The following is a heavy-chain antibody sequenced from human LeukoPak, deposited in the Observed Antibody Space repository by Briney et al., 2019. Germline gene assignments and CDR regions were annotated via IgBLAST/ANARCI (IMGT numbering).Heavy chain of an antibody. D-gene: IGHD7-27*01. Sequence: GGSLRLSCAASGFTFSSYAMVWVRQAPGKGLVGVSALSCRGGSTYYADSVKGRFTIPRDNSKNTLYLQMNSLRAEDTAVYYCAKGANWDPGVDYWGQGTLVTVSS. V-gene: IGHV3-23*01. J-gene: IGHJ4*02. CDR1: GFTFSSYA. CDR2: LSCRGGST. CDR3: AKGANWDPGVDY.